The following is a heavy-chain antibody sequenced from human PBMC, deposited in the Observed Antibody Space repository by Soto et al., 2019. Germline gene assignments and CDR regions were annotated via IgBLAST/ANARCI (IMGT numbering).Heavy chain of an antibody. CDR2: MNPNSGNT. J-gene: IGHJ6*04. CDR1: GYTFTSYD. V-gene: IGHV1-8*01. D-gene: IGHD3-16*01. CDR3: ARGVSARGGGEGYMVV. Sequence: QVQLVQSRAEVKKPGASVKVSCKASGYTFTSYDINWVRQATGQGLEWMGWMNPNSGNTGYAQKCQGRVIITRNTSISTAYMELSSLRSEDTAVYYCARGVSARGGGEGYMVVWGKGTTVTVCS.